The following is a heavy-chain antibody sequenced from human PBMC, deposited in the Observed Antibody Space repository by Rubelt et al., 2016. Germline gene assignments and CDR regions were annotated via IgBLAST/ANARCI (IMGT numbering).Heavy chain of an antibody. V-gene: IGHV1-69*01. D-gene: IGHD5-18*01. Sequence: QVQLVQSGAEVKKPGSSVKVSCKASGGTFSSYAISWVRQAPGQGLEWMGGIIPIFGTANSAQKCPGRVTITADESTSTSYMERSSLRSEDTAVYYCAAVDTAMVVHWGQGTLVTVSS. J-gene: IGHJ4*02. CDR3: AAVDTAMVVH. CDR2: IIPIFGTA. CDR1: GGTFSSYA.